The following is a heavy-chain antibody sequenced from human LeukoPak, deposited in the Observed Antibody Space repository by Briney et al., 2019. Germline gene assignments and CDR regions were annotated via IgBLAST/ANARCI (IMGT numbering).Heavy chain of an antibody. Sequence: GGSLRLSCAASGFTFSTYAMIWVRQAPGKGLEWVSYISSSGNTIYYADSVKGRFTISRDNAKNSLYLQMNSLRAEDTAVYYCARGDFDYWGQGTLVTVSS. J-gene: IGHJ4*02. CDR3: ARGDFDY. V-gene: IGHV3-48*03. CDR2: ISSSGNTI. CDR1: GFTFSTYA.